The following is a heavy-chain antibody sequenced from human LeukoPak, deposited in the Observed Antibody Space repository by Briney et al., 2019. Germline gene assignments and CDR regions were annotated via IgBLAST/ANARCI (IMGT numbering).Heavy chain of an antibody. Sequence: TGGSLRLSCVASGFTFSKYTLSWIRQPPGKGLEWVAGIYGGGSGTTFYAESVRGRFTISRDNSRTTLYLQMNSLRDEDTAVYYCAKDVTVDGAWDIDYWGQGTMITVSS. CDR2: IYGGGSGTT. J-gene: IGHJ4*02. CDR1: GFTFSKYT. D-gene: IGHD2-21*02. V-gene: IGHV3-23*01. CDR3: AKDVTVDGAWDIDY.